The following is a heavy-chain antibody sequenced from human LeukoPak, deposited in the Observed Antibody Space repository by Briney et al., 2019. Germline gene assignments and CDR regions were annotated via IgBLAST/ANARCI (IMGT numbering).Heavy chain of an antibody. CDR2: ISGSGGST. CDR1: GFTFSSYA. J-gene: IGHJ4*02. CDR3: AKGRGYSTTITFDY. Sequence: GGSLRLSCAASGFTFSSYAMSWVRHAPGKGLEWVSGISGSGGSTYYADSVKGRFTISRDNSKNTLYLQMNSLRAEDTAVYYCAKGRGYSTTITFDYWGQGTLVTVSS. V-gene: IGHV3-23*01. D-gene: IGHD5-18*01.